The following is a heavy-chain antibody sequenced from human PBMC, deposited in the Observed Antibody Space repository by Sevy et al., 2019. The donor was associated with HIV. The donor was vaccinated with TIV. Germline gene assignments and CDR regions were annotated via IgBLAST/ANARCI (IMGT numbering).Heavy chain of an antibody. CDR2: ISSGGTII. CDR1: GFTFSDSY. D-gene: IGHD5-18*01. CDR3: ARARYNYGSFYFDY. V-gene: IGHV3-11*01. J-gene: IGHJ4*02. Sequence: GGSLRLSCAASGFTFSDSYMSWFRQAPGKGLEWVSYISSGGTIIYYADSVKGRFTISRDNAKNSLYLQMNSLRAEDTAVYYCARARYNYGSFYFDYWGQGTQVTVSS.